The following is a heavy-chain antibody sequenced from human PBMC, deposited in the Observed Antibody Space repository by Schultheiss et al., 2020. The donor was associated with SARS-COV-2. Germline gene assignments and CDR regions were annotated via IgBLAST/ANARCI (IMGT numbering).Heavy chain of an antibody. CDR2: IDWDDDK. Sequence: QTLSLTCTVSGGSISSSSYYWSWIRQHPGKGLEWLARIDWDDDKFYSTSLKTRLTISKDTSKNQVVLTMTNMDPVDTATYYCARIPMVRGVTASYYGMDVWGQGTTVTVSS. V-gene: IGHV2-70*16. J-gene: IGHJ6*02. D-gene: IGHD3-10*01. CDR1: GGSISSSSYY. CDR3: ARIPMVRGVTASYYGMDV.